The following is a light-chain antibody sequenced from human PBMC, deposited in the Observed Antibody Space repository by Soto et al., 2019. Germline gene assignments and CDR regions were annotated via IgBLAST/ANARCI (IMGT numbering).Light chain of an antibody. CDR3: SSYTSSSTLEV. Sequence: QSVLTQPASVSESPGQSITISCTGTSSDVGGYNYVSWYQQHPGKAPKLMIYDVSDRPSGVSNRFSGSKSGNTASLTISGLQAEDEADYYCSSYTSSSTLEVFGTGTKVTVL. CDR2: DVS. J-gene: IGLJ1*01. V-gene: IGLV2-14*01. CDR1: SSDVGGYNY.